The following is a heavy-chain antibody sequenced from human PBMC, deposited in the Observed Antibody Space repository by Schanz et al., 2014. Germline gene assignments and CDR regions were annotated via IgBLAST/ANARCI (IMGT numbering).Heavy chain of an antibody. CDR1: GLIFSNYV. CDR3: AKDRSWDYDSSGYFDY. D-gene: IGHD3-22*01. V-gene: IGHV3-23*01. Sequence: DVQLLESGGGLVQPGGSLKLSCAASGLIFSNYVMSWVRQAPGKGLEWVSTIGTSGGTNYAESVKGRFTISRDNSKNTLYLQMNSLRAEDTAVYYCAKDRSWDYDSSGYFDYWGQGTLVTVSS. J-gene: IGHJ4*02. CDR2: IGTSGGT.